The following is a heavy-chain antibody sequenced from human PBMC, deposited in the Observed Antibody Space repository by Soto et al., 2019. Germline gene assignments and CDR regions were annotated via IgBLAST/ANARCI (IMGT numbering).Heavy chain of an antibody. V-gene: IGHV3-48*03. J-gene: IGHJ6*02. CDR1: GFTFSSYE. CDR3: AARITMVRGVIIPYNYYYYGMDV. Sequence: EVQLVESGGGLVQPGGSLRLSCAASGFTFSSYEMNWVRQAPGKGLEWVSYISSSGSTIYYADSVKGRFTISRDNAKNSLYLQMNSLRAEDTAVYYCAARITMVRGVIIPYNYYYYGMDVWGQGTTVTVSS. D-gene: IGHD3-10*01. CDR2: ISSSGSTI.